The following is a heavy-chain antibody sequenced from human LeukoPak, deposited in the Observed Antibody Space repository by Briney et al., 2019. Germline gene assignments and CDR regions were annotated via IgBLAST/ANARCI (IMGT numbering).Heavy chain of an antibody. CDR2: INSGGSTI. V-gene: IGHV3-48*03. Sequence: QPGGSLRLSCVASGFTFSGFEMHWVRQAPGKGLEWISYINSGGSTIYYADSVKGRFTISRDNSKNTLYVQLNSLRPDDTAVYYCARDSSDYYFDYWGQGTLVTVSS. D-gene: IGHD3-22*01. CDR3: ARDSSDYYFDY. CDR1: GFTFSGFE. J-gene: IGHJ4*02.